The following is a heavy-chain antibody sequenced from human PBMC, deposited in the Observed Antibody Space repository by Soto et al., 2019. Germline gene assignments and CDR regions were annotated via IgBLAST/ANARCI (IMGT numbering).Heavy chain of an antibody. CDR3: AREKNIAAAGTIVNWFDP. D-gene: IGHD6-13*01. CDR2: IYYSGST. V-gene: IGHV4-59*01. J-gene: IGHJ5*02. Sequence: SETLSLTCTVSGGSISSYYWSWIRQPPGKGLEWIGYIYYSGSTNYNPSLKSRVTISVDTSKNQFSLKLSSVTAADTAVYYCAREKNIAAAGTIVNWFDPWGQGTLVTVSS. CDR1: GGSISSYY.